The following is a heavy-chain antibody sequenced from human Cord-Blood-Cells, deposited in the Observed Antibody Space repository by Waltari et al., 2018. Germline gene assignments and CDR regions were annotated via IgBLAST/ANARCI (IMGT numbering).Heavy chain of an antibody. CDR1: SYY. J-gene: IGHJ4*02. CDR2: IYYSGST. Sequence: SYYWGWIRQPPGKGLEWIGSIYYSGSTYYNPSLKSRVTISVDTSKNQFSLKLSSVTAADTAVYYCARAYSSSYYFDYWGQGTLVTVSS. D-gene: IGHD6-6*01. V-gene: IGHV4-39*01. CDR3: ARAYSSSYYFDY.